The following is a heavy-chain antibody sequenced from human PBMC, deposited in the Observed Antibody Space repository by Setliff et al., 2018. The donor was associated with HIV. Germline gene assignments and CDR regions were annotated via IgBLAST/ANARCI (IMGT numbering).Heavy chain of an antibody. CDR2: INWNGAAT. Sequence: GESLRLSCTASGFTFDDYGMAWVRQAPGKGLEWVSGINWNGAATGYADSVKGRFTISRDNTKNSLYLQMNRLRAEDTALYYCASLFSKEVAGDDYWGQGTLVTVSS. CDR1: GFTFDDYG. J-gene: IGHJ4*02. D-gene: IGHD6-19*01. CDR3: ASLFSKEVAGDDY. V-gene: IGHV3-20*04.